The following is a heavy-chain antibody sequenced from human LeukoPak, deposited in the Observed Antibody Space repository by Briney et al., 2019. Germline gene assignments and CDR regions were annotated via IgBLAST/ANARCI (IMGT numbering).Heavy chain of an antibody. CDR3: AGWYVDAFDI. V-gene: IGHV4-39*01. Sequence: SETLSLTCTVSGGSISSSSYYWGWIRQPPGKGLEWIGSIYYSGSTYYNPSLKSRVTIYVATSKNQFSLKLSSVTAADTAVYYCAGWYVDAFDIWGQGTMVTVSS. D-gene: IGHD6-19*01. CDR2: IYYSGST. CDR1: GGSISSSSYY. J-gene: IGHJ3*02.